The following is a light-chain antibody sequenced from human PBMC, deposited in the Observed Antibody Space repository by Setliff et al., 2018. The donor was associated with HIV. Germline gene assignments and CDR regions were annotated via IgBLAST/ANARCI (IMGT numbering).Light chain of an antibody. CDR3: CSYAGSSTYV. CDR2: EVI. Sequence: QSALTQPASVSGSPGQSITISCTGTSSDVGSYNLVSWYQQHPGKAPKLMIYEVIKRPSGVSNRFSGSKSGNTASLTISGPQAEDEADYYCCSYAGSSTYVFGTGTKV. V-gene: IGLV2-23*02. J-gene: IGLJ1*01. CDR1: SSDVGSYNL.